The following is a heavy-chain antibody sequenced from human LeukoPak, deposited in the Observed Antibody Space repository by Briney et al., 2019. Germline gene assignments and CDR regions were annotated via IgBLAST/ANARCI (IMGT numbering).Heavy chain of an antibody. D-gene: IGHD5-24*01. CDR2: IRYDGGTT. Sequence: GGSLRLSCEASGFTFTTYGMHWVRQAPGKGLEWAAYIRYDGGTTFYGDSVKGRFTISRDNSKNTLYLQLNSLRPEDTAVYYCARTAAIERVDYWGQGTLVTVSS. V-gene: IGHV3-30*02. CDR1: GFTFTTYG. CDR3: ARTAAIERVDY. J-gene: IGHJ4*02.